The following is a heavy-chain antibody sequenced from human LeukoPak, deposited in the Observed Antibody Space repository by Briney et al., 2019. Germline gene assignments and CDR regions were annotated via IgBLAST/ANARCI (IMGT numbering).Heavy chain of an antibody. V-gene: IGHV3-64D*09. D-gene: IGHD1-7*01. CDR1: GFTFSSYS. J-gene: IGHJ4*02. CDR3: AKPREGYNWNYGG. Sequence: PGESLRLSCAASGFTFSSYSMNWVRQAPGKGLEYVSAISNNGITTYYADSVKGRFTISRDNSKNTLYLQMSSLRVEDTAVYYCAKPREGYNWNYGGWGPGTLVTVSS. CDR2: ISNNGITT.